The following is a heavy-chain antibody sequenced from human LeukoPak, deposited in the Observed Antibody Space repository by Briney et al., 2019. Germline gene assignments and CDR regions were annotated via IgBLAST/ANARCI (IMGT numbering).Heavy chain of an antibody. CDR2: IYYSGST. CDR3: ARGRDLNWFDP. D-gene: IGHD3-10*01. CDR1: GGSISSYY. V-gene: IGHV4-59*08. Sequence: SETLSLTCTVSGGSISSYYWSWIRQPPGEGLEWIGYIYYSGSTNYNPSLKSRVTISVDTSKNQFSLKLSSVTAADTAVYYCARGRDLNWFDPWGQGTLVTVSS. J-gene: IGHJ5*02.